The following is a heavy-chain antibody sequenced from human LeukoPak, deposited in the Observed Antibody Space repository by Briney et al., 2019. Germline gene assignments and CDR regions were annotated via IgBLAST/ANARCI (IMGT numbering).Heavy chain of an antibody. Sequence: GGSLRLSCAASGFTFSSYSMNWVRQAPGKGLEWVSYISSGSSTIYYADSVKGRFTISRDNAKNSLYLQMDSLRDEDTAVYYCAKDPGVDGDYGDYWGQGTLVTVSS. CDR1: GFTFSSYS. CDR3: AKDPGVDGDYGDY. D-gene: IGHD4-17*01. CDR2: ISSGSSTI. V-gene: IGHV3-48*02. J-gene: IGHJ4*02.